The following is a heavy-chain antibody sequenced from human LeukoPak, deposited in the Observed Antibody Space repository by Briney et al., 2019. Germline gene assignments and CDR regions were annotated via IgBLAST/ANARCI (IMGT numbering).Heavy chain of an antibody. D-gene: IGHD4-23*01. J-gene: IGHJ4*02. V-gene: IGHV3-23*01. CDR1: GFTFSSYA. CDR3: AKARGEGDYGGNRDYYFDY. Sequence: GRSLRLSCAASGFTFSSYAMSWVRQAPGKGLEWVSAISGSGGSTYYADSVKGRFTISRDNSKNTLYLQMNSLRAEDTAVYYCAKARGEGDYGGNRDYYFDYWGQGTLVTVSS. CDR2: ISGSGGST.